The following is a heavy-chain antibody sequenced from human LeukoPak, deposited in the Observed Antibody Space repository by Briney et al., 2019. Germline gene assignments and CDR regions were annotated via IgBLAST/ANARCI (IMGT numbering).Heavy chain of an antibody. D-gene: IGHD3-3*01. V-gene: IGHV3-7*01. CDR1: GFTFSSYW. CDR2: IKQDGSEK. J-gene: IGHJ4*02. Sequence: GGSLRLSCAASGFTFSSYWMSWVRQAPGKGLEWVANIKQDGSEKYYVDSVKGRFTISRDNAKNSLYLQMNSLRAEDTAVYYCARAPYDFWSGYYTGPSGDYWGQGTLVTVSS. CDR3: ARAPYDFWSGYYTGPSGDY.